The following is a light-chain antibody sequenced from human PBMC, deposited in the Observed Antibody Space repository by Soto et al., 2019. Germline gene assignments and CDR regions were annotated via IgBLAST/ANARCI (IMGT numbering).Light chain of an antibody. CDR1: SSDVGGYNS. J-gene: IGLJ1*01. CDR2: EVS. CDR3: SSYTTSSTLLDV. Sequence: QLVLTQPASVSGSPGQSITISCTGTSSDVGGYNSVSWYQQHPGKAPKLMIYEVSNRPSGVSNRFSGSKSGNTASLTISGLQAEDEADYYCSSYTTSSTLLDVFGTGTKVTVL. V-gene: IGLV2-14*01.